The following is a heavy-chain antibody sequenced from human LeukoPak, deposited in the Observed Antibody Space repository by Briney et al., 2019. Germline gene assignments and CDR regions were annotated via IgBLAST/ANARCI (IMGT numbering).Heavy chain of an antibody. CDR3: ARETSQKGAHYMDV. CDR1: GGSFSGYY. CDR2: VNHSGST. V-gene: IGHV4-34*01. J-gene: IGHJ6*03. Sequence: SETLSLTCAVYGGSFSGYYWSWIRQPPGKGLEWVGEVNHSGSTNYNPSLKSRVTISVDTSKNQFSLKLSSVTAADTAVYYCARETSQKGAHYMDVWGKGTTVTISS. D-gene: IGHD3-16*01.